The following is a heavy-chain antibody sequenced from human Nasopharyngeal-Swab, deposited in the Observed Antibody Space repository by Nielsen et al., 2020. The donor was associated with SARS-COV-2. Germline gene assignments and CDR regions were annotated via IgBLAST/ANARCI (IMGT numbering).Heavy chain of an antibody. CDR1: GFTFRSYL. CDR3: ASMAFDI. J-gene: IGHJ3*02. Sequence: GESLKISCASSGFTFRSYLMHWVRQAPGKGLVWVSRINSDGSSTSYADSVKGRFTISRDNAKNTLYLQMNSLRAEDTAVYYCASMAFDIWGQGTMVTVSS. V-gene: IGHV3-74*01. CDR2: INSDGSST.